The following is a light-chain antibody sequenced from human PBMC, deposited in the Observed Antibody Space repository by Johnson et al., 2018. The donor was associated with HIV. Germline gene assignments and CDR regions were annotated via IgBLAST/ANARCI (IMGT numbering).Light chain of an antibody. CDR1: RSSIGNNY. V-gene: IGLV1-51*02. CDR2: ENT. CDR3: ATWDRSLSAGGV. J-gene: IGLJ1*01. Sequence: QSVLTQPPSVSAAPGQKVTISCSGGRSSIGNNYVSWYQQLPGTGPKLLIYENTKRPSGVPDRFSGSKSGSSATLGITGLQTGDEADYYCATWDRSLSAGGVFGTGTKVTVL.